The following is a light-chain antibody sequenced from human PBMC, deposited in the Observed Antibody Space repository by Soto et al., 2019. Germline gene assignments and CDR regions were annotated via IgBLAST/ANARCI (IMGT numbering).Light chain of an antibody. J-gene: IGKJ1*01. CDR3: QQYNTWLWT. CDR1: QNVNAN. V-gene: IGKV3-15*01. Sequence: EVVMTQSPATLSVSPGERATLSCSASQNVNANVAWYQQKPGQAPRLLIHGASTRATGIPARFSGSGFGTEFILTISSLQSEDFAVDYGQQYNTWLWTCGQGTKVEGK. CDR2: GAS.